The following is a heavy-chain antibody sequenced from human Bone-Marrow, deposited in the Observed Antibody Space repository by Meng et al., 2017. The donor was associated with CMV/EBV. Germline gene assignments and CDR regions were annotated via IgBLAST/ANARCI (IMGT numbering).Heavy chain of an antibody. V-gene: IGHV4-38-2*02. J-gene: IGHJ4*02. CDR2: IYHSGST. D-gene: IGHD3-3*01. CDR1: GYSISSGYY. CDR3: ALYDFWSGYYT. Sequence: GSLRLSCTVSGYSISSGYYWGWIRQPPGKGLEWIGSIYHSGSTYYNPSLKSRVTISVDTSKNQFSLKLSSVTAADTAVYYCALYDFWSGYYTWGQGTLVTVSS.